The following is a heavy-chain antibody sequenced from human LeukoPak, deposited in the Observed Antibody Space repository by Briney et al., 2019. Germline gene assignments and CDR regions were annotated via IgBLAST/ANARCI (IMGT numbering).Heavy chain of an antibody. D-gene: IGHD3-22*01. CDR3: ARDSSGDYFDY. J-gene: IGHJ4*02. CDR1: GFTVSGNY. Sequence: GGSLRLSCVVSGFTVSGNYMSRVRQAPGKGLEWVSVIYSGGSTYYADSVKGRFTISRDNSKNTLFLEMNSLRAEDTAVYYCARDSSGDYFDYWGQGTLVTVSS. V-gene: IGHV3-66*02. CDR2: IYSGGST.